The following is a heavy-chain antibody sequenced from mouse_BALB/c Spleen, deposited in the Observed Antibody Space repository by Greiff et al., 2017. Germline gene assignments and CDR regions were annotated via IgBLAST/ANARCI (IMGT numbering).Heavy chain of an antibody. J-gene: IGHJ1*01. D-gene: IGHD2-1*01. CDR2: IDPANGNT. Sequence: VQLQQSGAELVKPGASVKLSCTASGFNIKDTYMHWVKQRPEQGLEWIGRIDPANGNTKYDPKFQGKATITADTSSNTAYLQLSSLTSEDTAVYYCARGDGNYVGYFDVWGAGTTVTVSS. CDR3: ARGDGNYVGYFDV. CDR1: GFNIKDTY. V-gene: IGHV14-3*02.